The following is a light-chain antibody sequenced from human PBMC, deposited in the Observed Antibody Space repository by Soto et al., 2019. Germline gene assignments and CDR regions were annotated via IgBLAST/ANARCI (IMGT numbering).Light chain of an antibody. CDR1: QSISSY. V-gene: IGKV1-39*01. Sequence: DIQMTQSPSSLSASVGDRVTITCRASQSISSYLNWYQQKPGKAPKLLIYDASSLQSGVPSRFSGSGSGTDFTLTISSLQPEDFATYYCQQSYSTPPRWTFGQGTKVEIK. J-gene: IGKJ1*01. CDR3: QQSYSTPPRWT. CDR2: DAS.